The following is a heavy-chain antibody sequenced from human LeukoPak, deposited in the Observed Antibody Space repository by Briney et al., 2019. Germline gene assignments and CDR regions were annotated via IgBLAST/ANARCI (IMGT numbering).Heavy chain of an antibody. CDR3: AKDTGERLGILTGYYKSRRSYFDY. J-gene: IGHJ4*02. CDR2: ISYDGSNK. V-gene: IGHV3-30*04. Sequence: GGSLRLSCAASGFTFSSYAMHWVRQAPGKGLEWVAVISYDGSNKCYADSVKGRFTISRDNSKNTLYLQMNSLRAEDTAVYYCAKDTGERLGILTGYYKSRRSYFDYWGQGTLVTVSS. CDR1: GFTFSSYA. D-gene: IGHD3-9*01.